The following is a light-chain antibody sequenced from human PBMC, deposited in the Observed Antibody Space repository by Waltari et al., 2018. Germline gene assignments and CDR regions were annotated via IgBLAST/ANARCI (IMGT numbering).Light chain of an antibody. J-gene: IGLJ2*01. V-gene: IGLV3-1*01. CDR1: KLGDKY. CDR3: QAWDSSTDVV. CDR2: QDS. Sequence: SYELTQPPSVSVSPGQPASITCSGDKLGDKYACWYQQKPGQSPVLAIYQDSKRPSGIPERFAGSNSGNTATLTISGTQAMDEADYYCQAWDSSTDVVFGGGTKLTVL.